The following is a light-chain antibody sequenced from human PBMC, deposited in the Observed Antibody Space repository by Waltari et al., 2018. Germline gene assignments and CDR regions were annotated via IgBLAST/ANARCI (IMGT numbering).Light chain of an antibody. CDR3: QQSYSTPYT. CDR1: QSISSY. J-gene: IGKJ2*01. V-gene: IGKV1-39*01. CDR2: AAS. Sequence: DIQMTQSPSSLSASVGDRVTITCRASQSISSYLNWYQQKPGEAPKRLIYAASSLQSGVPSRFSGSGSGTDFTLTISSLQPEDFATYYCQQSYSTPYTFGQGTKLEIK.